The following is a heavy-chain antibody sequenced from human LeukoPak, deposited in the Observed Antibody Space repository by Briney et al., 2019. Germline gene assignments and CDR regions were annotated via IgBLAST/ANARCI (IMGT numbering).Heavy chain of an antibody. V-gene: IGHV1-2*06. J-gene: IGHJ4*02. CDR2: INPNSGGT. CDR3: ARVVVMLRSNRDY. Sequence: ASVKVSCKASGYTFTGYYMHWVRQAPGQGLECMGRINPNSGGTNYAQKFQGRVTMTRDTSISTAYMELSRLRSDDTAVYYCARVVVMLRSNRDYWGQGPLVPVSS. CDR1: GYTFTGYY. D-gene: IGHD2-21*01.